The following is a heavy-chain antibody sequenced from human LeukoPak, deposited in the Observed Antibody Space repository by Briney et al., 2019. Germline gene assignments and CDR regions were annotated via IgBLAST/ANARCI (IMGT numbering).Heavy chain of an antibody. CDR3: AREWLNDFWSGYRFDY. Sequence: GGSLRLSCAASGFTFSSYSMNWLRQAPGKGLEWVSSISSSSSYIYYADSVKGRFTISRDNAKNSLYLQMNSLRAEDTAVYYCAREWLNDFWSGYRFDYWGQGTLVTVSS. J-gene: IGHJ4*02. D-gene: IGHD3-3*01. CDR1: GFTFSSYS. CDR2: ISSSSSYI. V-gene: IGHV3-21*01.